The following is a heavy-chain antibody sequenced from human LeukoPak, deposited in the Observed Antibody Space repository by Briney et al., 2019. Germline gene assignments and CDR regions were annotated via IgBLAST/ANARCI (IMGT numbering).Heavy chain of an antibody. CDR3: ARGRSYYYGSEKYYMDV. CDR2: INHSGST. D-gene: IGHD3-10*01. V-gene: IGHV4-34*01. Sequence: NPSETLSLSCAVYGGSFSGYYWSWIRQPPGKGLEWIGEINHSGSTNYNPSLKSRVTISVDTSKNQFSLKLSSVTAADTAVYYCARGRSYYYGSEKYYMDVWGKGTTVTVSS. J-gene: IGHJ6*03. CDR1: GGSFSGYY.